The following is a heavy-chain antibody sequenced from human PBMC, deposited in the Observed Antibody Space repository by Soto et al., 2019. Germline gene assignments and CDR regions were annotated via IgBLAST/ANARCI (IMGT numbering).Heavy chain of an antibody. D-gene: IGHD6-6*01. CDR1: GDSVSSDSAA. V-gene: IGHV6-1*01. J-gene: IGHJ6*02. Sequence: VQLQQSGPGLVKPSQTLSLTCVISGDSVSSDSAAWNWIRQSPSGGLEWLGRTYSRSMWYNDYAVSLRGLLTLNRHTSKNQFCLQLKFVTPEETAVYYCARAKKYTSSSGMDVWGRGTTVTVSS. CDR2: TYSRSMWYN. CDR3: ARAKKYTSSSGMDV.